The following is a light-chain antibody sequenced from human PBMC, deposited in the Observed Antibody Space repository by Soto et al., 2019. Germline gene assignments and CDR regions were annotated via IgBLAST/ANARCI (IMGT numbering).Light chain of an antibody. J-gene: IGLJ1*01. CDR3: SSYAGSLYV. Sequence: HSALTQPPSASGSPGQSVTISCTGTSSDVGGYNYVSWYQQQPGKAPKLMIYEVSKRPSGVPDRFSGSKSGNTASLTVSGLQAEDEADYYCSSYAGSLYVFGTGTKLTVL. CDR1: SSDVGGYNY. CDR2: EVS. V-gene: IGLV2-8*01.